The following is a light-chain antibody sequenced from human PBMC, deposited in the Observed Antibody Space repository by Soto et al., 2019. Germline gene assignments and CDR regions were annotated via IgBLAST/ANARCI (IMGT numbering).Light chain of an antibody. CDR1: QTVANYY. CDR2: GAS. V-gene: IGKV3-20*01. J-gene: IGKJ3*01. Sequence: EVVLTQSPGTLSLSPGERATLSCRASQTVANYYLAWYQQKPGQAPRLLLHGASSRAIDIPHRFSGGGSGTDFTLTISRLEPEDFAVYYCQHYGLSVPITFGPGTKVEIK. CDR3: QHYGLSVPIT.